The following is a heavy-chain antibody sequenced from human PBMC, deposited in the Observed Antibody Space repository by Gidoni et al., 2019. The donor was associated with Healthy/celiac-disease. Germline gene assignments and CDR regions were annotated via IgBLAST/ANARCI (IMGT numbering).Heavy chain of an antibody. CDR1: GGSFSGYY. CDR3: ARGLVSRSNRLAAAGFMFDP. CDR2: INHSGST. J-gene: IGHJ5*02. Sequence: QVQLQQWGAGLLKPSETLSLTCAVYGGSFSGYYWSWIRQPPGKGLEWIGEINHSGSTNYNPSLKSRVTISVDTSKNQFSLKLSSVTAADTAVYYCARGLVSRSNRLAAAGFMFDPWGQGTLVTVSP. V-gene: IGHV4-34*01. D-gene: IGHD6-13*01.